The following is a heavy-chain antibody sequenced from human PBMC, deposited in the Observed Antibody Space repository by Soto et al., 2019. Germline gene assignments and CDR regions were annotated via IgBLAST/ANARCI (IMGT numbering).Heavy chain of an antibody. CDR3: ARQIGYCSSTSCFSYYGMDV. CDR1: GFTSRFTFSSYP. V-gene: IGHV3-33*08. Sequence: GGSLRLSCAASGFTSRFTFSSYPMSWVRQAPGKGLEWVSTIRYDRNNKYYTDSVKGRFTISRDNSKNTLYLQMNSLRAEDTAVYYCARQIGYCSSTSCFSYYGMDVWGKGTTVTVSS. CDR2: IRYDRNNK. J-gene: IGHJ6*04. D-gene: IGHD2-2*01.